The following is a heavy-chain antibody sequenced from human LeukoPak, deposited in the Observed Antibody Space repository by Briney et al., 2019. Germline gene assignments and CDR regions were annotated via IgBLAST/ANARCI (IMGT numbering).Heavy chain of an antibody. J-gene: IGHJ3*02. CDR3: ARGIAAAAFDI. CDR1: GGSFSGYY. CDR2: IYYSGST. Sequence: PSETLSLTCAVYGGSFSGYYWSWIRQPPGKGLEWIGYIYYSGSTYYNPSLKSRVTISVDTSKNQFSLKLSSVTAADTAVYYCARGIAAAAFDIWGHGTMVTVSS. V-gene: IGHV4-34*09. D-gene: IGHD2-15*01.